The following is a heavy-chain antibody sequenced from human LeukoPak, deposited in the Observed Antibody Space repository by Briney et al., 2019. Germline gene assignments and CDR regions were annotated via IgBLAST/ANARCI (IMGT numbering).Heavy chain of an antibody. CDR2: INAGNGNT. Sequence: ASVKVSCKASGYTFTTYAMHWVRQAPGQRLEWMGWINAGNGNTKYSQKFQARVTITRDTSASTAYMELSSLRSEDTTVYYCARDPIGSRWPYYFDYWGQGTLVTVSS. CDR1: GYTFTTYA. CDR3: ARDPIGSRWPYYFDY. D-gene: IGHD6-13*01. V-gene: IGHV1-3*01. J-gene: IGHJ4*02.